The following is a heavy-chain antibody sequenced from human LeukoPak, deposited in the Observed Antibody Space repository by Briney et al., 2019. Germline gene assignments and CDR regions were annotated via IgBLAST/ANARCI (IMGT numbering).Heavy chain of an antibody. V-gene: IGHV4-39*07. J-gene: IGHJ5*02. Sequence: SETLSLTCNVSGGSISRSSFYWGLIRKPPGKGLDRIWDINHSGNTNYNPSLKSRVTMSVDTSKNQFSLKLTSVTAADTAVYYCARGDIVVLPTVGGLYNWFDPWGQGTPVTVSS. CDR3: ARGDIVVLPTVGGLYNWFDP. D-gene: IGHD2-15*01. CDR2: INHSGNT. CDR1: GGSISRSSFY.